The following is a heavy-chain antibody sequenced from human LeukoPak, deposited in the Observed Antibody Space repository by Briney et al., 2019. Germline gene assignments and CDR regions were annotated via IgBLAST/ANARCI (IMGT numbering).Heavy chain of an antibody. CDR1: GYTFTGYY. V-gene: IGHV1-2*02. Sequence: ASVKVSCKASGYTFTGYYMHWVRQAPGQGLEWMGWINPNSGGTNYAQKFQGRVTMTRDTSISTAYMELSRLRSDDTAVYYCARNAWGSGHFDYWGQGTLVTVSS. CDR3: ARNAWGSGHFDY. CDR2: INPNSGGT. D-gene: IGHD7-27*01. J-gene: IGHJ4*02.